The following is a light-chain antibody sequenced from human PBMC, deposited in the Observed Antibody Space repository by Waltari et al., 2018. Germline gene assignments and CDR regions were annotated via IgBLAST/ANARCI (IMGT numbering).Light chain of an antibody. CDR2: HAS. CDR1: ESIATN. J-gene: IGKJ1*01. Sequence: EILLTQSPDTLSVSPGERVPLSCRASESIATNLAWYQQRPGQAPRLLIFHASSRATDIPAKFSGSGSGTEFTLTISSLQAEDFAVYYCQQYNKWPPSTFGQGTKVEFK. V-gene: IGKV3-15*01. CDR3: QQYNKWPPST.